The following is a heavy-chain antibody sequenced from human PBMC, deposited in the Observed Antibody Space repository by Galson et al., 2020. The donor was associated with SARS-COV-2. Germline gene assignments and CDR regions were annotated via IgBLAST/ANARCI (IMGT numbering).Heavy chain of an antibody. D-gene: IGHD3-10*01. J-gene: IGHJ2*01. CDR1: GGSIRSDSYY. CDR3: ARDLGGSGNYYYYWYFDL. V-gene: IGHV4-39*07. Sequence: SETLSLTCSVSGGSIRSDSYYWGWVRQPPGKGLEWIGSIYYIGSTYFNPSLRSRVTISLDTSSNQFSLKLSSVTAADTAVYYCARDLGGSGNYYYYWYFDLWGRGTLVTVSS. CDR2: IYYIGST.